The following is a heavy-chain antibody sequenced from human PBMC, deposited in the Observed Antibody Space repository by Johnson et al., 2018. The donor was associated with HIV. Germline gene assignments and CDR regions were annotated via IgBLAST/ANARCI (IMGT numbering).Heavy chain of an antibody. CDR3: ARDPEGAPPLGAFDI. Sequence: QVQLVESGGGVVQPGRSLRFSCAASGFTFSSYGMHWVRQAPGKGLEWVAVISYDGSNKYYADSVKGRFTISRDNSKNTLYLQMNSLRAEDTAVYYCARDPEGAPPLGAFDIWGQGTMVTVSS. V-gene: IGHV3-30*03. CDR1: GFTFSSYG. D-gene: IGHD1-26*01. J-gene: IGHJ3*02. CDR2: ISYDGSNK.